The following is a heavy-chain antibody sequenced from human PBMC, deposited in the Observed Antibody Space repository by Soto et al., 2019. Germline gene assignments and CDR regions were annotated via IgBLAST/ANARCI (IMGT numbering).Heavy chain of an antibody. CDR3: ARDIHGDYPEY. CDR2: ISGYNENP. CDR1: GYTFTRYG. V-gene: IGHV1-18*01. Sequence: QVQLVQSGAEVKKPGASVKVSCKASGYTFTRYGFSWVRQAPGQRLEWMGWISGYNENPNYAQKFQGRVTLTPDTSTSTAYMELRSLRSDDTALYYCARDIHGDYPEYWGQGTLVTVSS. J-gene: IGHJ4*02. D-gene: IGHD4-17*01.